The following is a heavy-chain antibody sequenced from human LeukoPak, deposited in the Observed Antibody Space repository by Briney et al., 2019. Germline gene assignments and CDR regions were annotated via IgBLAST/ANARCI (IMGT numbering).Heavy chain of an antibody. CDR1: GGSISSSSYY. Sequence: SETLSLTCTVSGGSISSSSYYWGWIRQPPGKGLEWIGSIYYSGSTYYNPSLKSRVTISVDTSKNQFSLKLSSVTAADTAVYYCARVSGGDTIFGVENYYYMDVWGKGTTVTVSS. D-gene: IGHD3-3*01. CDR3: ARVSGGDTIFGVENYYYMDV. J-gene: IGHJ6*03. CDR2: IYYSGST. V-gene: IGHV4-39*07.